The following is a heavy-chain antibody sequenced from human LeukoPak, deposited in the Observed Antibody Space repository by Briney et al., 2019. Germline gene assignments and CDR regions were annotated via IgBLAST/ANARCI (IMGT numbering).Heavy chain of an antibody. CDR2: INPNSGGT. J-gene: IGHJ5*02. D-gene: IGHD2-15*01. Sequence: GASVKVSCKASGYTFTGYYMHWVRQAPGQGLEWMGWINPNSGGTNYAQKFQGRVTMTRDTSISTAYMELSRLRSDDTAVYYCARDREDIVVVVAATQTALDPWGQGTLVTVSS. V-gene: IGHV1-2*02. CDR1: GYTFTGYY. CDR3: ARDREDIVVVVAATQTALDP.